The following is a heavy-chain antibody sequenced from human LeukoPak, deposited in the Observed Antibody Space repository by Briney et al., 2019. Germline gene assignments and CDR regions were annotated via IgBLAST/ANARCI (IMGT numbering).Heavy chain of an antibody. V-gene: IGHV5-51*01. CDR1: GYSFNSYY. J-gene: IGHJ4*02. D-gene: IGHD3-3*01. CDR2: IYPGDPET. CDR3: ARGVDFWSGSPYFDF. Sequence: PGESLKISCKASGYSFNSYYIGWVRQMPGKGLEWMGMIYPGDPETRYSPSFQGHVTISLERSITTAYLRFNNLKASDTAMYYCARGVDFWSGSPYFDFWGQGTLVTVSS.